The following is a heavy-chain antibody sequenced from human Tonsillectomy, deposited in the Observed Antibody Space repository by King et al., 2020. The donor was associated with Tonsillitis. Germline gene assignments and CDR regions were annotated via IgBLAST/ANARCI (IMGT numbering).Heavy chain of an antibody. CDR1: GGSFSGYY. J-gene: IGHJ3*02. CDR2: INHSGST. Sequence: VQPQQWGAGLLKPSETLSLTCAVYGGSFSGYYWSWIRQPPGKGLEWTGEINHSGSTNYNPSLKSRVTISVDTSKNQFSLKLSSVTAADTAVYYCARRLWSSGLSIWGQGTMVTVSS. CDR3: ARRLWSSGLSI. D-gene: IGHD4/OR15-4a*01. V-gene: IGHV4-34*01.